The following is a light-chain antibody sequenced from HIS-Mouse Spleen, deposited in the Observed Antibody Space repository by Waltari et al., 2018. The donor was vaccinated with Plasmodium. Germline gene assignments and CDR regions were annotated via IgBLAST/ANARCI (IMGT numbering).Light chain of an antibody. Sequence: SYELTQPPSVSVSPGQTARITCSGDALQKKYAYWYQKKSGQAPVLVIYEASKRPSGFPERFAGAWSGTMATLTTSGAQVEDESDYYCYSTDSSGNHRVFGGGTKLTVL. V-gene: IGLV3-10*01. CDR2: EAS. J-gene: IGLJ3*02. CDR3: YSTDSSGNHRV. CDR1: ALQKKY.